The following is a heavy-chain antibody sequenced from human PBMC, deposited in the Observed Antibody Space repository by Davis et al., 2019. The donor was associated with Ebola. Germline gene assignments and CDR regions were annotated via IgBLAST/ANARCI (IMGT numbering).Heavy chain of an antibody. CDR1: GFTFSSFA. CDR2: IDSATGSGT. Sequence: GESLKISCAASGFTFSSFAMSWVRQTPGKRLSFFSSIDSATGSGTYYADSVKGRFTISRDNAKNSLYLQMNSLRVEDTAVYYCARMYSGSPEGGDYWGQGTLVIVSS. V-gene: IGHV3-23*05. D-gene: IGHD1-26*01. CDR3: ARMYSGSPEGGDY. J-gene: IGHJ4*02.